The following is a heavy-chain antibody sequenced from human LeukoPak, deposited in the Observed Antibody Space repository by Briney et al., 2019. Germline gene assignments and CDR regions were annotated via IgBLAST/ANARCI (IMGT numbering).Heavy chain of an antibody. Sequence: PGGSLRLSCTASGFTFGDYVMSWFRQAPGKGLEWVGFIRGSAYGGTTEYATSVKGRFTISRDDSRGIAYLQMSSLKTEDTAVYYCTRPRRAMGFRGDGFDIWGQGTMVTVSS. CDR1: GFTFGDYV. D-gene: IGHD3-10*01. CDR3: TRPRRAMGFRGDGFDI. J-gene: IGHJ3*02. CDR2: IRGSAYGGTT. V-gene: IGHV3-49*03.